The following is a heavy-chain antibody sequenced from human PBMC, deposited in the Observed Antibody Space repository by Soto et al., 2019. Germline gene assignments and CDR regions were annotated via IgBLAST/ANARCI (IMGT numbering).Heavy chain of an antibody. Sequence: EVQLLESGGGLVQPGGSLRLSCAASGFTFYNYAMSWVRQAPGKGLEWVSSITGGGDSTFYADSVKGRFTISRDNSLDTLYLQMNSLRAEDTAVYYCAKGTYRSSWSDKGMDVWGQGTTVTVSS. CDR1: GFTFYNYA. V-gene: IGHV3-23*01. J-gene: IGHJ6*02. CDR2: ITGGGDST. CDR3: AKGTYRSSWSDKGMDV. D-gene: IGHD6-13*01.